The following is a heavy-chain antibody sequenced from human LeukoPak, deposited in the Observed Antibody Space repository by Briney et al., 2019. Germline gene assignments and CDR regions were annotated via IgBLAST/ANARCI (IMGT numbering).Heavy chain of an antibody. CDR2: ISGSSTYI. CDR1: GFTFSTYS. D-gene: IGHD1-1*01. Sequence: GGSLRLSCAASGFTFSTYSMNWVRQAPGKGLEWVSSISGSSTYINCGDSVKGRFTVSRDNAKNSVYLQMSSLRAEDTAVYYCTRDYGGTEGVFDYWGQGSLVTVSS. J-gene: IGHJ4*02. CDR3: TRDYGGTEGVFDY. V-gene: IGHV3-21*01.